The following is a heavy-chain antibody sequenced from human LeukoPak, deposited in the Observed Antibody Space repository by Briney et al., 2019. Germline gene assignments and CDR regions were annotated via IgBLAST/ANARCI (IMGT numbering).Heavy chain of an antibody. Sequence: GGSLRLSCVASGFTFSDYYMSWIRQAPGKGLEWVSYISSSGSIIYYADSVKGRFTISRDNAKNSLYLQMNSLRAEDTAVYYCARSTPYYYDGSGYYPFDYWGQGTLVTVSS. D-gene: IGHD3-22*01. J-gene: IGHJ4*02. V-gene: IGHV3-11*01. CDR2: ISSSGSII. CDR1: GFTFSDYY. CDR3: ARSTPYYYDGSGYYPFDY.